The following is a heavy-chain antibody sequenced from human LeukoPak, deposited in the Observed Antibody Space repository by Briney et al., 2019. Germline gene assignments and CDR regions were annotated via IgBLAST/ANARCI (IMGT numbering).Heavy chain of an antibody. D-gene: IGHD3-10*01. CDR3: ARDRGSGIAQHYNWFDP. J-gene: IGHJ5*02. V-gene: IGHV4-4*07. Sequence: PSETLSLTCTVSGGPISSYYWSWIRQPAGKGLEWLGRIYTSGSTNYNPSLKSRVTMSVDTSKNQFSLKLSSVTAADTAVYYCARDRGSGIAQHYNWFDPWGQGTLVTVSS. CDR2: IYTSGST. CDR1: GGPISSYY.